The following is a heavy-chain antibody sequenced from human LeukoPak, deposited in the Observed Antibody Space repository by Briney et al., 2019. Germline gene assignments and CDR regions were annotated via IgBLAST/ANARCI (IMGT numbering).Heavy chain of an antibody. CDR2: ISGSGGST. D-gene: IGHD6-13*01. CDR1: GFTFSSYA. Sequence: GGSLRLSCAASGFTFSSYAMSWVRQAPGKGLEWVSAISGSGGSTYYADSVKGRFTISKDNSKNTLYLQMNSLRAEDTAVYYCTGYSSSWYLFDYWGQGALVTVSS. CDR3: TGYSSSWYLFDY. V-gene: IGHV3-23*01. J-gene: IGHJ4*02.